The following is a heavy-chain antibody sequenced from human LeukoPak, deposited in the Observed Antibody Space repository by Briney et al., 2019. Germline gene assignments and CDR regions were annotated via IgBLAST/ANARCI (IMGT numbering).Heavy chain of an antibody. CDR1: GGSISSYY. J-gene: IGHJ5*02. V-gene: IGHV4-59*06. CDR2: IYYSGST. Sequence: PSETLSLTCSVSGGSISSYYWSWIRQPPGKGLEWMGYIYYSGSTYYNPSLKSRVTISVDTSKNQFSLKLSSVTAADTAVYYCARGGTYDFWSGYLTSPWFDPWGQGTLVTVSS. CDR3: ARGGTYDFWSGYLTSPWFDP. D-gene: IGHD3-3*01.